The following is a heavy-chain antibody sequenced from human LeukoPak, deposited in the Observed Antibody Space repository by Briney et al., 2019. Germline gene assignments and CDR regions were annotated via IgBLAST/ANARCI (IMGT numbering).Heavy chain of an antibody. D-gene: IGHD3-10*01. J-gene: IGHJ4*02. Sequence: SETLSLTCTVSGGSISSYYWSWIRQPPGKGLEWIGYIYYSGSTNYNPSLKSRVTISVDTSKNQFSLKLSSVTAADTAVYYCARGLRFGELSFGYWGQGTLVTVSS. CDR3: ARGLRFGELSFGY. V-gene: IGHV4-59*01. CDR1: GGSISSYY. CDR2: IYYSGST.